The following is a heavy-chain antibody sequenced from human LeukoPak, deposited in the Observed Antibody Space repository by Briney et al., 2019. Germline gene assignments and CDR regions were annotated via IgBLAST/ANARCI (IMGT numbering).Heavy chain of an antibody. V-gene: IGHV4-38-2*02. J-gene: IGHJ4*02. CDR2: IYHSGTT. CDR1: NYSITSGYF. CDR3: ARDGVFHDSDGYSFDY. D-gene: IGHD3-22*01. Sequence: PSETSSLTCAVSNYSITSGYFWGWIRPPPGKGLEWIASIYHSGTTYYNPSLRNRVTLFVDTSKNQFSLKLTSLTAADTAVYYCARDGVFHDSDGYSFDYWGQGPGGAVSS.